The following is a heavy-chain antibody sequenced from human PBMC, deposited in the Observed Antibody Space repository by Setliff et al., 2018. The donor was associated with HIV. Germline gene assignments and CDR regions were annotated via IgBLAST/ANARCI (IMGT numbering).Heavy chain of an antibody. D-gene: IGHD3-10*01. CDR1: GFTFSSYW. J-gene: IGHJ3*02. Sequence: GGSLRLSCAASGFTFSSYWMSWVRQAPGKGLEWVANIKQDGSEKYYVDSVKGRFTISRDNAKNSLYLQMNSLRAEDTAVYYCASSYYGSGSYGDAFDIWGQGTMVTVSS. CDR3: ASSYYGSGSYGDAFDI. CDR2: IKQDGSEK. V-gene: IGHV3-7*01.